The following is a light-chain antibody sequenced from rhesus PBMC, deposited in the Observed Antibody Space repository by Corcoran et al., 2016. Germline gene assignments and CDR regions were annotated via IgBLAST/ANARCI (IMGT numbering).Light chain of an antibody. Sequence: DIQMTQSPSSLSVSVGDTVSITCRASQRISSYLSWFQQKPGKAPNLLIYDASTLESGVPIRFSGIGSGTDFTLTISRLQPEDFATYYCLQHNTYPWTFGQGTKVEIK. CDR3: LQHNTYPWT. V-gene: IGKV1-28*03. J-gene: IGKJ1*01. CDR1: QRISSY. CDR2: DAS.